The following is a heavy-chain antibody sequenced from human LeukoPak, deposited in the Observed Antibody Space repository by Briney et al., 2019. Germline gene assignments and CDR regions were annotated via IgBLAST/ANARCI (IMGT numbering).Heavy chain of an antibody. V-gene: IGHV4-39*07. CDR2: IYYSGST. D-gene: IGHD5-12*01. CDR3: ARWHPGYSGYEGDAFDI. J-gene: IGHJ3*02. CDR1: GGSISSGSYY. Sequence: PPETLSLTCTVSGGSISSGSYYWSWIRQPAGKGLEWIGSIYYSGSTYYNPSLKSRVTISVDTSKNQFSLKLSSVTAADTAVYYCARWHPGYSGYEGDAFDIWGQGTMVTVSS.